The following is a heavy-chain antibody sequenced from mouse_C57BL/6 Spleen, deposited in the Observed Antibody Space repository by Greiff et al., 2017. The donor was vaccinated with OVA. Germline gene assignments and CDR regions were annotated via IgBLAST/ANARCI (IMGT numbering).Heavy chain of an antibody. CDR3: ARHEEADYDGWYFDV. D-gene: IGHD2-4*01. CDR2: FYPGSGSI. J-gene: IGHJ1*03. Sequence: VHLVESGAELVKPGASVKLSCKASGYTFTEYTIHWVKQRSGQGLEWIGWFYPGSGSIKYNEKFKDKATLTADKSSSTVYMELSRLTSEDSAVDFCARHEEADYDGWYFDVWGTGTTVTVSS. V-gene: IGHV1-62-2*01. CDR1: GYTFTEYT.